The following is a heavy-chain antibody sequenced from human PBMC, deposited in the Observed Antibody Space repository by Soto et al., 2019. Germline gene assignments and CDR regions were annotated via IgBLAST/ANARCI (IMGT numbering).Heavy chain of an antibody. CDR3: VREGHYYFDY. CDR1: GCTFSAYT. V-gene: IGHV3-48*03. J-gene: IGHJ4*02. Sequence: GGSLRLSCAASGCTFSAYTMRWVRQAPGQGLEWVSYISKSGGTTYYADAVKGRFTISRDDAKNSVYLQMGSLGREDMAVYRCVREGHYYFDYWGQGALVTVSS. CDR2: ISKSGGTT.